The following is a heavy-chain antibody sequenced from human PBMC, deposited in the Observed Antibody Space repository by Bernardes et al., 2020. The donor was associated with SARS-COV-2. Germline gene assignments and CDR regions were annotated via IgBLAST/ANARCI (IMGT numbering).Heavy chain of an antibody. D-gene: IGHD3-9*01. CDR2: IKGDGSQR. Sequence: GGSLRLSCEASGFTFKTYWMSWVRQAPGKGLEWVANIKGDGSQRSSADSVRGRFTISRDNAKNLLYLQMNNLRVEDTAVYFCARIDDVTGRDHWGQGTLVTVSS. J-gene: IGHJ4*02. V-gene: IGHV3-7*01. CDR3: ARIDDVTGRDH. CDR1: GFTFKTYW.